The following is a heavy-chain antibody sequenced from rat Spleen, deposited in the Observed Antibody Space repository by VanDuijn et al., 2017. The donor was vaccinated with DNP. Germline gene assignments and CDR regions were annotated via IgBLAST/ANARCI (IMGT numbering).Heavy chain of an antibody. J-gene: IGHJ2*01. CDR2: ISYDSSTT. CDR1: GFTFSKYG. D-gene: IGHD5-1*01. Sequence: EVQLVESGGGLVQPRRSMKLSCAASGFTFSKYGMAWVRQAPTKGLEWVATISYDSSTTYYRGSVRGRFTISRDNAKSTLYLQMDSLRSEDTATYYCARIGAVTGTFDYWGQGVMVTVSS. CDR3: ARIGAVTGTFDY. V-gene: IGHV5-29*01.